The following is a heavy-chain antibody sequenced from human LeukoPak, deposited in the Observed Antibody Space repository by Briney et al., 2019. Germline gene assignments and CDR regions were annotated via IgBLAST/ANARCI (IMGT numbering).Heavy chain of an antibody. V-gene: IGHV1-24*01. Sequence: GASVKVSCKVSGYTLTELSMHWVRQAPGKGLEWMGGFDPEDGETIYAQKFQGRVTMTEDTSTDTAYMELSSLRSEDTAVYYCATEALGYCSSTSCSPGAFDIWGQGTMVTVSS. D-gene: IGHD2-2*01. CDR3: ATEALGYCSSTSCSPGAFDI. CDR1: GYTLTELS. J-gene: IGHJ3*02. CDR2: FDPEDGET.